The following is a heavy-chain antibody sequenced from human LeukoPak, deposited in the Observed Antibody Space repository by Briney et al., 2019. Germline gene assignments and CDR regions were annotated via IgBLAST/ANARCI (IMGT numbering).Heavy chain of an antibody. CDR1: GYSISSGYY. CDR2: MYYSGTI. Sequence: SETLSLTCAVSGYSISSGYYWGWVRQPPGKGLEWIGSMYYSGTIYYNPSLKSRVTISVDTSKNQFSLKLSSVTAADTAVYYCARGEGGKWFGELFFDYWGQGTLVTVSS. V-gene: IGHV4-38-2*01. CDR3: ARGEGGKWFGELFFDY. J-gene: IGHJ4*02. D-gene: IGHD3-10*01.